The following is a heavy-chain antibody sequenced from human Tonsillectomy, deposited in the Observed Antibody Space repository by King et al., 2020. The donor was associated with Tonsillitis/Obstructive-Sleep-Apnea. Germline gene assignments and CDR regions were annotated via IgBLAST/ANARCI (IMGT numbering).Heavy chain of an antibody. V-gene: IGHV3-23*04. CDR2: IEGTGDGT. Sequence: EVQLVESGGGWVQPGGSLRLSCTASGFTFSAYAMSWVRQAPGKGLEWVSSIEGTGDGTFHTDSVKGRFTTSRDNSKDTLYLHMNSLRAEDTAVYYCAKDHVSMNGQWDAFDIWGQGTTVTVSP. D-gene: IGHD2/OR15-2a*01. CDR1: GFTFSAYA. J-gene: IGHJ3*02. CDR3: AKDHVSMNGQWDAFDI.